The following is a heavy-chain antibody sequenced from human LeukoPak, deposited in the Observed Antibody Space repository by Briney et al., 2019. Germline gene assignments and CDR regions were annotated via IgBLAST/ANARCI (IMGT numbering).Heavy chain of an antibody. CDR1: GFTFSSYA. CDR2: ISGSGGST. J-gene: IGHJ4*02. Sequence: PGGSLRLSCAASGFTFSSYAMSWVRQAPGKGLEWVSAISGSGGSTYYADSVKGRFTISRDNSKNTLYLQMNSLRAEDTAVYYCAKEDYYDSSGYLNYFDYWGQGTLVTVSS. CDR3: AKEDYYDSSGYLNYFDY. D-gene: IGHD3-22*01. V-gene: IGHV3-23*01.